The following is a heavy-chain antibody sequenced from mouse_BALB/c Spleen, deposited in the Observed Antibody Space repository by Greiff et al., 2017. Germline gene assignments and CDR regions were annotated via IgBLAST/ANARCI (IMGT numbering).Heavy chain of an antibody. Sequence: VQLQQSGPELVKPGASVRISCKASGYTFTSYYIHWVKQRPGQGLEWIGWIYPGNVNTKYNEKFKGKATLTADKSSSTAYMQLSSLTSEDSAVYFCARWEVPMDYWGQGTSVTVSS. V-gene: IGHV1S56*01. CDR3: ARWEVPMDY. CDR1: GYTFTSYY. J-gene: IGHJ4*01. D-gene: IGHD2-14*01. CDR2: IYPGNVNT.